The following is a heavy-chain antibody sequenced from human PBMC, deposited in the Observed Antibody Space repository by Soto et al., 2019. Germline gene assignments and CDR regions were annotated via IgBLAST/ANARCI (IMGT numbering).Heavy chain of an antibody. V-gene: IGHV4-59*01. Sequence: PSENLSPTCTVSGGSISSYYWSWIRQPPGKGLEWIGYIYYSGSTNYNPSLKSRATISVDTSKNQFSLKLSSVTAADTAVYYCARGWGAGSGSYYRFDYWGQGTLVTVSS. CDR2: IYYSGST. D-gene: IGHD3-10*01. J-gene: IGHJ4*02. CDR3: ARGWGAGSGSYYRFDY. CDR1: GGSISSYY.